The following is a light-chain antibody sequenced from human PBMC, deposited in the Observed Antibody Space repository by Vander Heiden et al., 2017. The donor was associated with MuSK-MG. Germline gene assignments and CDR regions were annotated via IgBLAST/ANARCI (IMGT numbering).Light chain of an antibody. Sequence: SSELTQDPAVSLAFGQTVRITCQGDSLRRHYESWYQQKARQAPVLVIYGKKNRPSGIAERFSGSSSGNTASLTIAGAQAEDEADYYCNSRDSSGNVVFGGGTKLTVL. CDR3: NSRDSSGNVV. CDR1: SLRRHY. V-gene: IGLV3-19*01. J-gene: IGLJ2*01. CDR2: GKK.